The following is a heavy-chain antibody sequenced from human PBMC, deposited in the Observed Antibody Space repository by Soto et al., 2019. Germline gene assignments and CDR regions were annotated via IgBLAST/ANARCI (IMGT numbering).Heavy chain of an antibody. CDR2: IDPSDSQT. Sequence: GESLKISCKGSGYSFACYWITWVRQKPWKGLEWMGRIDPSDSQTYYSPSFRGHVTISVTKSITTAFLQWSSLRASDTAMYYCARQIYDSDTGPNFQYYFDSWGQGTPVTVSS. J-gene: IGHJ4*02. D-gene: IGHD3-22*01. V-gene: IGHV5-10-1*01. CDR3: ARQIYDSDTGPNFQYYFDS. CDR1: GYSFACYW.